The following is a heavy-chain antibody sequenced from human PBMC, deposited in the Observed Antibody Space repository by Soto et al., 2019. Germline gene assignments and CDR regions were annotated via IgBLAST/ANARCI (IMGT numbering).Heavy chain of an antibody. CDR2: ISGSGGST. CDR1: GFTFSSYA. J-gene: IGHJ6*02. D-gene: IGHD3-10*02. V-gene: IGHV3-23*01. CDR3: ANPSSLFGEDYYGMDV. Sequence: GGSLRLSCAASGFTFSSYAMSWVRQAPGKGLEWVSAISGSGGSTYYADSVKGRFTISRANSKNTLYLQMNSLRAEDTAVYYCANPSSLFGEDYYGMDVWGQGTTVTVSS.